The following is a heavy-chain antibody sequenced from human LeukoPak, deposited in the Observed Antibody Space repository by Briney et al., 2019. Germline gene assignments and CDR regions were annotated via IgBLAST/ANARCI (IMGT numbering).Heavy chain of an antibody. CDR3: ARDNRSGWSGYYYYYMDV. V-gene: IGHV4-38-2*02. J-gene: IGHJ6*03. Sequence: SETLSLTYTVSGYSISSGYYWGWIRQPPGKGLEWIGSIYHSGSTYYNPSLKSRVTISVDTSKNQFSLKLSSVTAADTAVYYCARDNRSGWSGYYYYYMDVWGKGTTVTVSS. CDR1: GYSISSGYY. CDR2: IYHSGST. D-gene: IGHD6-19*01.